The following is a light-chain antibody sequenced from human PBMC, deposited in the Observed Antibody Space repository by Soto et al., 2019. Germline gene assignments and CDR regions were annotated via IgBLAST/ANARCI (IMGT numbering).Light chain of an antibody. CDR1: NSNIGSNT. J-gene: IGLJ1*01. V-gene: IGLV1-44*01. CDR3: AAWDDSLNDYV. CDR2: SNN. Sequence: QSVLTQPPSASVTPGQRVSISCSGSNSNIGSNTVNWYQQLPGTAPKRLIYSNNQRPSGVPDRISGSKSGTSASLAISGLQSEDEADYYCAAWDDSLNDYVFGTGTKVTV.